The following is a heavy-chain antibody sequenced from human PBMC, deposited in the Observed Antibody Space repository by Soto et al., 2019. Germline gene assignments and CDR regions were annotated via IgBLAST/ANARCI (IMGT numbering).Heavy chain of an antibody. J-gene: IGHJ4*02. CDR2: LYYSGST. D-gene: IGHD3-22*01. CDR1: GGSISSGDYY. V-gene: IGHV4-30-4*01. CDR3: ARDSYDSSGSSGYSFDY. Sequence: QVQLQESGPGLVKPSQTLSLTCTVSGGSISSGDYYWNWIRQPPGKGLEWIGYLYYSGSTYYNPSLKSRVTISVDTSKNQFSLKLSSVTAADTAVYYCARDSYDSSGSSGYSFDYWGQGTLVTVSS.